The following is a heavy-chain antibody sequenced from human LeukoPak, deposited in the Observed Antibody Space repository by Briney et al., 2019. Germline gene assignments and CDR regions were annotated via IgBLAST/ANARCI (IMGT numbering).Heavy chain of an antibody. V-gene: IGHV3-11*05. CDR1: GFTFSDYY. Sequence: PGGSLRLSCAASGFTFSDYYMRWVRQAPGKGLEWVSYISNSSSYTNYADSVKGRFTISRDNAKNSLYLQMNSLRGEDTAVYCCTRGGCSGGGCYGAFDIWGQGTMVTVSS. CDR3: TRGGCSGGGCYGAFDI. D-gene: IGHD2-15*01. J-gene: IGHJ3*02. CDR2: ISNSSSYT.